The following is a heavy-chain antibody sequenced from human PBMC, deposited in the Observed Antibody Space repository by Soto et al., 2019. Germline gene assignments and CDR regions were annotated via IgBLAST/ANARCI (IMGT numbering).Heavy chain of an antibody. D-gene: IGHD7-27*01. J-gene: IGHJ4*02. CDR2: MNPNSGNT. CDR1: GYTFTSYD. V-gene: IGHV1-8*02. CDR3: ARGTARTGDFDF. Sequence: ASVKVSCKASGYTFTSYDINWVRQATGQGLEWMGWMNPNSGNTGYAQKFQGRVTMTRNTSISTAYMELSSLRSEDTVVYYCARGTARTGDFDFWGQGTLVTVSS.